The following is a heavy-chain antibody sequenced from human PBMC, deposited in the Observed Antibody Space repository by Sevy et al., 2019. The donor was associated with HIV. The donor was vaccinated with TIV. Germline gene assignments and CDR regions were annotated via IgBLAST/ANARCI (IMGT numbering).Heavy chain of an antibody. CDR2: IYRSGST. CDR3: ASRDYGDYYFDY. Sequence: SETLSLTCAVSGGSISSSNWWSWVRQPPGKGLEWIGEIYRSGSTNYNPSLKRRVTISVDKSKNQFSLKLSSVTAADTAVYYCASRDYGDYYFDYWGQGTLVTVSS. D-gene: IGHD4-17*01. CDR1: GGSISSSNW. V-gene: IGHV4-4*02. J-gene: IGHJ4*02.